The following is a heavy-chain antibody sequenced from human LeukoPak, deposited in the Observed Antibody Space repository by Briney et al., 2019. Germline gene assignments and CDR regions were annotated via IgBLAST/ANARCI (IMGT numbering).Heavy chain of an antibody. CDR1: GLTVSNTY. V-gene: IGHV3-66*04. J-gene: IGHJ6*02. CDR3: ARHDSVLRWCMDV. CDR2: IYSGGRT. D-gene: IGHD2-15*01. Sequence: QPGGSLRLSCAASGLTVSNTYMSWVRQAPGKGPEWVSVIYSGGRTFYADSVKGRFTISRDGSTNSLTLQMNSLRVEDTAVYYCARHDSVLRWCMDVWGLGTTVTVSS.